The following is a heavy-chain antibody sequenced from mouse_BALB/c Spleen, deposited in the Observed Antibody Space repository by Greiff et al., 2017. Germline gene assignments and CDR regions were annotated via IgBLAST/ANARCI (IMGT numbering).Heavy chain of an antibody. CDR2: IYPGSGST. CDR3: TTYYRYDGGYYAMDY. D-gene: IGHD2-14*01. J-gene: IGHJ4*01. V-gene: IGHV1S22*01. CDR1: GYTFTSYW. Sequence: KQPGSELVRPGASVKLSCKASGYTFTSYWMHWVKQRPGQGLEWIGNIYPGSGSTNYDEKFKSKATLTVDTSSSTAYMQLSSLTSEDSVVYYCTTYYRYDGGYYAMDYWGQGTSVTVSS.